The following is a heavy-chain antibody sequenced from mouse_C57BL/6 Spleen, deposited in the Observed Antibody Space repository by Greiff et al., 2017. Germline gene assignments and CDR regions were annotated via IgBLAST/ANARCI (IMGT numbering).Heavy chain of an antibody. CDR3: ARRYYDYDYFDY. CDR1: GYTFTDYY. CDR2: IYPGSGNT. J-gene: IGHJ2*01. V-gene: IGHV1-76*01. D-gene: IGHD2-4*01. Sequence: VQLQQSGAELVRPGASVKLSCKASGYTFTDYYINWVKQRPGQGLEWIARIYPGSGNTYYNEKFKGKATLTAEKSSSTAYMQLSSLTSEDSAVYFCARRYYDYDYFDYWGQGTTLTVSS.